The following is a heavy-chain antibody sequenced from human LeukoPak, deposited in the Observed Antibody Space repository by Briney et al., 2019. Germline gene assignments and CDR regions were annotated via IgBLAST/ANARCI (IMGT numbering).Heavy chain of an antibody. Sequence: SETLSLTCTVSDDSISDYYRGGIRQPPGKGLEWIGYIHNSGTSTYNLSLKSRVTISADTSKNQFSLKLNSMTTADTAVYYCTRGAGWLIDYWGQGILVTVSS. V-gene: IGHV4-59*01. CDR1: DDSISDYY. CDR2: IHNSGTS. J-gene: IGHJ4*02. D-gene: IGHD3-16*01. CDR3: TRGAGWLIDY.